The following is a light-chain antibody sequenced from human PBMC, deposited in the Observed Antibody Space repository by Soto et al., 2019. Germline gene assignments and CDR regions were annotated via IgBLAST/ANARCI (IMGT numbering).Light chain of an antibody. CDR1: SSNIGSNY. CDR2: RNN. V-gene: IGLV1-47*01. CDR3: AAWDDSLSAFYV. Sequence: QLVLTQPPSASGTPGQRVTISCSGSSSNIGSNYVYWYQQLPGTAPKLLIYRNNQRPSGVPDRFSGSKSGTSASLAISGLRSEDEADYYSAAWDDSLSAFYVFGTGTKVTVL. J-gene: IGLJ1*01.